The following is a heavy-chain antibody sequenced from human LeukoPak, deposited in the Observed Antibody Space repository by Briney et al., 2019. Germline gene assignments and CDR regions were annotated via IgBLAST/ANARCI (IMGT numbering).Heavy chain of an antibody. CDR3: AKDPGYSSSLTIDY. D-gene: IGHD6-13*01. CDR1: GFTFDDYA. CDR2: ISSSSSYI. J-gene: IGHJ4*02. V-gene: IGHV3-21*01. Sequence: GRSLRLSCAASGFTFDDYAMHWVRQAPGKGLEWVSSISSSSSYIYYADSVKGRFTISRDNSKNTLYLQMNSLRAEDTAVYYCAKDPGYSSSLTIDYWGQGTLVTVSS.